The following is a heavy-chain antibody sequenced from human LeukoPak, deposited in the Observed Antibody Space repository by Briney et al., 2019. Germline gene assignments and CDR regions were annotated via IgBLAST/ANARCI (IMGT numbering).Heavy chain of an antibody. CDR3: ARDDGGEFGTFDY. J-gene: IGHJ4*02. CDR1: GYTFTGYY. V-gene: IGHV1-2*04. D-gene: IGHD3-10*01. CDR2: INPNSGGT. Sequence: GASVKVSCKASGYTFTGYYMHWVRQAPGQGLEWMGWINPNSGGTNYAQKFQGWVTMTRDTSISTAYMELSRLRSDDTAVYYCARDDGGEFGTFDYWGQGTLVTVSS.